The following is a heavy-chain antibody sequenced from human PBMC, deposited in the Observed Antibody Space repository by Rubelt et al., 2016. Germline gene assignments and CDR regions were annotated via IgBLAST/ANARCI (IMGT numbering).Heavy chain of an antibody. CDR2: INAGNGNT. J-gene: IGHJ4*02. Sequence: MHWVRQAPGQRLEWMGWINAGNGNTKYSQKFQGRVTITRDASASTAYMELSSLRSEDTAVYYCARASLNYDSSGFDYWGQGTLVTVSS. V-gene: IGHV1-3*01. D-gene: IGHD3-22*01. CDR3: ARASLNYDSSGFDY.